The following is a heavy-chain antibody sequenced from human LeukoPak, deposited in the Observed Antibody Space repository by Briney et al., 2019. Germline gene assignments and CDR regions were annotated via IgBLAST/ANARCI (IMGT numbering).Heavy chain of an antibody. CDR1: GGSFSGYY. J-gene: IGHJ5*02. Sequence: PSETLSLTCAVYGGSFSGYYWSWIRQPPGKGLEWIGEINHSGSTNYNPSLKSRVTISVDTSKNQFSLKLSSVTAADTAVYYCARGPLRYCSSISCYILRSWFDPWGQGTLVTVSS. D-gene: IGHD2-2*02. CDR2: INHSGST. V-gene: IGHV4-34*01. CDR3: ARGPLRYCSSISCYILRSWFDP.